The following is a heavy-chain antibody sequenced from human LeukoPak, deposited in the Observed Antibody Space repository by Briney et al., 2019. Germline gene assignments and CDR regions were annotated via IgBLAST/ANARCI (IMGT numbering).Heavy chain of an antibody. Sequence: GGSLRLSCAASGFNFDDYVMSWVRQVPGKGLEWVSGINWNGGSPGYVDSVKGRFTISRDNAKNTLYLQMNSLRAEDTAVYYCARASGSGYNYWGQGTLVTVSS. CDR1: GFNFDDYV. J-gene: IGHJ4*02. CDR2: INWNGGSP. CDR3: ARASGSGYNY. V-gene: IGHV3-20*04. D-gene: IGHD3-10*01.